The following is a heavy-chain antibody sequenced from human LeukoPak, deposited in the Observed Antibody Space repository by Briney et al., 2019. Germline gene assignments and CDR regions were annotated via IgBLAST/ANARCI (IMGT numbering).Heavy chain of an antibody. CDR1: GGSISSSSYY. J-gene: IGHJ4*02. D-gene: IGHD2-2*01. V-gene: IGHV4-39*02. CDR2: YDYSGST. Sequence: SETLSLTCTVSGGSISSSSYYWGWLRQPPGKGLEWIGSYDYSGSTYYNPSLKSRVTISVDTSKNHFSLKLSSVTAADTAVYYCARRAYCSSTSCYWNDYWGQGTLVTVSS. CDR3: ARRAYCSSTSCYWNDY.